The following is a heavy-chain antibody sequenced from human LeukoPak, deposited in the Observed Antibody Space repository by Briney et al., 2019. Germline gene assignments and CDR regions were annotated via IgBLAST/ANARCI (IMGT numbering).Heavy chain of an antibody. CDR3: ARGPLYGSGSYPLAY. V-gene: IGHV1-69*05. CDR1: GGTFSSYA. J-gene: IGHJ4*02. CDR2: IIPIFGTA. D-gene: IGHD3-10*01. Sequence: SVKVSCKASGGTFSSYAISWVRHAPGQGLEWMGRIIPIFGTANYAQKFQGRVTITTDESTSTAYMELSSLRSEDTAVYYCARGPLYGSGSYPLAYWGQGTLVTVSS.